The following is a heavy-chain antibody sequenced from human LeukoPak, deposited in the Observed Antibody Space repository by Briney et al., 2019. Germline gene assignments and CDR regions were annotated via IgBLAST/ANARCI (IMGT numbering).Heavy chain of an antibody. D-gene: IGHD2-15*01. Sequence: PGGSLRLSCAASGFTFSSYWMSWVRQAPGKGLEGVANIKQDGSEKYYVDSVKGRFTISRDNAKNSLYLQMNSLRAEDTAVYYCAREGGLGDCSGGSCYCDYWGQGTLVTVSS. J-gene: IGHJ4*02. CDR1: GFTFSSYW. CDR2: IKQDGSEK. CDR3: AREGGLGDCSGGSCYCDY. V-gene: IGHV3-7*01.